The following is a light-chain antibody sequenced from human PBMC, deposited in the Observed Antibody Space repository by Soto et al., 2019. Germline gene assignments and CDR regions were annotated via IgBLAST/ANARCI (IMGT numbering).Light chain of an antibody. V-gene: IGKV3-11*01. J-gene: IGKJ5*01. CDR2: DAY. CDR1: QSFRGQ. CDR3: QQRHMWPIT. Sequence: EIVFTQSSTTLSLSPGERATLSCRASQSFRGQLAWYQQKPGQAPRLLIYDAYNRATGIPPRFSGSGSGTDFTLTISSLEPEDSAVYYCQQRHMWPITFGQGTRLEIK.